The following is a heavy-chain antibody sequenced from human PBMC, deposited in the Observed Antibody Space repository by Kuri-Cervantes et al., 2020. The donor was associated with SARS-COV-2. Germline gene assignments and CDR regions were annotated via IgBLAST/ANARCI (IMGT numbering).Heavy chain of an antibody. J-gene: IGHJ6*03. CDR1: GGTFSSYA. CDR3: ARITMVRGVIYVDV. D-gene: IGHD3-10*01. V-gene: IGHV1-69*04. Sequence: ASVKVSCKASGGTFSSYAISWVRQAPGQGLEWMGRIIPILGTANYAQKFQGRVTITADKSTSTAYMELRSLRSDDTAVYYCARITMVRGVIYVDVRGKGTTVTVSS. CDR2: IIPILGTA.